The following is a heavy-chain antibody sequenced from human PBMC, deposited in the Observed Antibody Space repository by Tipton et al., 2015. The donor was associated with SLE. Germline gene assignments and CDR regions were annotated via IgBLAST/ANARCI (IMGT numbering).Heavy chain of an antibody. D-gene: IGHD6-6*01. CDR2: IYTSGST. CDR3: ARIAAREGYYYYYMDV. CDR1: GYSISSGYY. Sequence: LRLSCAVSGYSISSGYYWGWIRQPAGKGLEWIGHIYTSGSTNYNPSLKSRVTISVDTSKNQFSLKLSSVTAADTAVYYCARIAAREGYYYYYMDVWGKGPTVTVSS. V-gene: IGHV4-61*09. J-gene: IGHJ6*03.